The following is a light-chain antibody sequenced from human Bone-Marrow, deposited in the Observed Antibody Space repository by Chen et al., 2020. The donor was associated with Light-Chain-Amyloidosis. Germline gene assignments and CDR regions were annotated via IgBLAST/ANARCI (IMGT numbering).Light chain of an antibody. Sequence: QSPLSQPASAPGSPGPSIPISCPGTSGDVGTYNYVSWYQQHPGKAPKVMIYAVSNLPSGVSNRFSGSKSGNTAALTISGLQAEDEADYYCSSFTSSSSYVFGPGTKVTVL. J-gene: IGLJ1*01. CDR2: AVS. V-gene: IGLV2-14*01. CDR3: SSFTSSSSYV. CDR1: SGDVGTYNY.